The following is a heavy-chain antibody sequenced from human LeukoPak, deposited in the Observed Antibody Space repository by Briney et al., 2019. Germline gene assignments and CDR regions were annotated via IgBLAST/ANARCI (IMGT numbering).Heavy chain of an antibody. D-gene: IGHD2-15*01. V-gene: IGHV3-30*02. CDR2: IQYDAINI. Sequence: GGSLRLSCAASGIPFTRSGMHWVRQAPGKGLEWVAFIQYDAINIKYGDSVKGRFTISRDNSKNTLYLQMNSLTTEDTAVYYCAREAGTVVIGRFDPWGQGTLVTVSP. CDR1: GIPFTRSG. CDR3: AREAGTVVIGRFDP. J-gene: IGHJ5*02.